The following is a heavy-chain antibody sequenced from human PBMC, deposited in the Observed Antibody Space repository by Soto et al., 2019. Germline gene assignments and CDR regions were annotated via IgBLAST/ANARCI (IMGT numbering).Heavy chain of an antibody. CDR2: IDKVGTDS. V-gene: IGHV3-74*01. CDR1: EFTFSGRS. J-gene: IGHJ6*03. CDR3: ARGWFGPDV. D-gene: IGHD3-10*01. Sequence: EVQLVESGGGLVQPGGSLRLSCAASEFTFSGRSVHWVRQAPGKGLVWVSGIDKVGTDSTYADSVKGRFTSSRDNAKNTVYLRMNSRRVEDTAVYYCARGWFGPDVWGKGTTVTVSS.